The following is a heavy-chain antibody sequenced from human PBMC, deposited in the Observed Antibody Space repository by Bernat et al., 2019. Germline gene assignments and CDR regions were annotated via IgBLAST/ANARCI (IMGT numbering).Heavy chain of an antibody. CDR2: INTDGSNT. D-gene: IGHD3-16*01. Sequence: AQLAESGGDLVQPGGSLRLSCAASGFTFSKFWMYWVRQAPGKGLVWVSRINTDGSNTIYADSAKGRFTISRDNAKNTVNLQMNSLRVEDTGVYYCAKGGWYYNSYVDLWGKGTTVTVSS. V-gene: IGHV3-74*01. CDR1: GFTFSKFW. CDR3: AKGGWYYNSYVDL. J-gene: IGHJ6*04.